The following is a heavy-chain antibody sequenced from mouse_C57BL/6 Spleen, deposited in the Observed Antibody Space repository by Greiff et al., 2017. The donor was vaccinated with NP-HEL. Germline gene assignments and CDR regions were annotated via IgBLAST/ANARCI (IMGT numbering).Heavy chain of an antibody. V-gene: IGHV1-18*01. CDR2: INPNNGGT. Sequence: EVQLQQSGPELVKPGASVKIPCKASGYTFTDYNMDWVKQSHGKSLEWIGDINPNNGGTIYNQKFKGKATLTVDKSSSTAYMELRSLTSEDTAVYYCARRGGSSYGYLDYWGQGTTLTVSS. CDR3: ARRGGSSYGYLDY. CDR1: GYTFTDYN. J-gene: IGHJ2*01. D-gene: IGHD1-1*01.